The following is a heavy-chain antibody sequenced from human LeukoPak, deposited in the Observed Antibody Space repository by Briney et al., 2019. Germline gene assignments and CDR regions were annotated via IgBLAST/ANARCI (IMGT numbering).Heavy chain of an antibody. CDR3: ARGSDGIIDY. V-gene: IGHV3-13*01. J-gene: IGHJ4*02. CDR1: GFTFSSYD. CDR2: IGTAGDT. Sequence: PGGSLRLSCAASGFTFSSYDMHWVRQATGKGLEWVSAIGTAGDTYYPGSVKGRFPTSRENAKNSLYLQMNSLRAGDTAVYYCARGSDGIIDYWGQGTLVTVSS. D-gene: IGHD1-14*01.